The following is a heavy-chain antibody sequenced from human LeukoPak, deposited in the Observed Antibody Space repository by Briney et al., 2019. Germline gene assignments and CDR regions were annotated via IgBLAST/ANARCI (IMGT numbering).Heavy chain of an antibody. J-gene: IGHJ4*02. CDR1: GGSISTSNYY. D-gene: IGHD2-15*01. CDR3: ARVGEDGGSRYSD. CDR2: IFYSGST. V-gene: IGHV4-39*07. Sequence: PSETLSLTCTVSGGSISTSNYYWGWIRQPPGKGLEWIGNIFYSGSTYYSPSLRSRVTISLDTSRNQFSLKLNSVTAADTAVYYCARVGEDGGSRYSDWGQGTLVTVSS.